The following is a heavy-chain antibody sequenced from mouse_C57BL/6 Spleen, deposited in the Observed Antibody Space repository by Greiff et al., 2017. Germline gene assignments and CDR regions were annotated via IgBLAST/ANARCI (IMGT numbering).Heavy chain of an antibody. Sequence: EVQLVESGPELVKPGASVKMSCKASGYTFTSYVMHWVKQKPGQGLEWIGYIYPYNDGTKYNEKFKGKATLTSDKSSSTAYMELSSLTSEDSAVYYCARGRQDYDWAYWGLGTLVTVSA. CDR2: IYPYNDGT. V-gene: IGHV1-14*01. J-gene: IGHJ3*01. CDR1: GYTFTSYV. D-gene: IGHD2-4*01. CDR3: ARGRQDYDWAY.